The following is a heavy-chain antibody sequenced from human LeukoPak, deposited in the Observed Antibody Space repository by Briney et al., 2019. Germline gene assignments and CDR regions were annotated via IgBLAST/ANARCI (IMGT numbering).Heavy chain of an antibody. J-gene: IGHJ4*02. V-gene: IGHV3-74*03. CDR2: VNSDGRFT. D-gene: IGHD3-3*01. CDR1: GFFFSNYG. Sequence: PGGSLRLSCAASGFFFSNYGMHWVRQAPGKGLVWVSRVNSDGRFTKYADSVKGRSSISRDNAKNTLYLHMSSLRAEDTGVYYCARAVRAHPPADFWGQGTLVTVSS. CDR3: ARAVRAHPPADF.